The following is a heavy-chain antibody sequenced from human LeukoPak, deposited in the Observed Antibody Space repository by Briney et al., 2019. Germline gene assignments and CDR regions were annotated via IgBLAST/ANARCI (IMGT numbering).Heavy chain of an antibody. CDR1: GGSLNNYY. D-gene: IGHD1-1*01. CDR2: IYYSGTTT. J-gene: IGHJ4*02. CDR3: ARVDDWNALEY. Sequence: SETLSLTCTVSGGSLNNYYWSWIRQPPGKALEGIGYIYYSGTTTNYNPSLKSRVTISVDTSKNQFSLKLNSVTAADTALYYCARVDDWNALEYWGQGTLVTVSS. V-gene: IGHV4-59*01.